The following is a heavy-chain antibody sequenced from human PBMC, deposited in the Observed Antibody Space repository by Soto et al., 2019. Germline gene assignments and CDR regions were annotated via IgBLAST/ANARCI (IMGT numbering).Heavy chain of an antibody. CDR1: GYNFAGYW. V-gene: IGHV5-51*01. J-gene: IGHJ4*02. Sequence: PGESLKISCKGSGYNFAGYWIAWVRQMPGKGLELMGIIYPSDSDTRYRPSFQGQVTISADKSISSAYLQWSSLRASDTAMYYCARGGVLTRTFDYWGQGTPVTVPS. CDR3: ARGGVLTRTFDY. CDR2: IYPSDSDT. D-gene: IGHD3-3*01.